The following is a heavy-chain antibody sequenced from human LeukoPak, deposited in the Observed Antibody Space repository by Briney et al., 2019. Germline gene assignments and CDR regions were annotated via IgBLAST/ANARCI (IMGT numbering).Heavy chain of an antibody. CDR2: IWYDGSNK. D-gene: IGHD6-13*01. CDR3: AKEQELYGSSWDSELYY. Sequence: GGSLRLSCAASGFTFSSYGMHWVRQAPGKGLEWVAVIWYDGSNKYYADSVKGRFTISRDNSKNTLYLQMNSLRAEDTAVYYCAKEQELYGSSWDSELYYWGQGTLVTVSS. V-gene: IGHV3-33*06. J-gene: IGHJ4*02. CDR1: GFTFSSYG.